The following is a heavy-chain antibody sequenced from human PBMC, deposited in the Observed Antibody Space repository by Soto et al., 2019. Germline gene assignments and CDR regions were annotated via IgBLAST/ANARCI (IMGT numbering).Heavy chain of an antibody. CDR3: ATEKRWLPQYGMDV. J-gene: IGHJ6*02. V-gene: IGHV1-69*02. Sequence: QVQLVQSGAEVKKPGSSVKVSCKASGGTFSSYTISWVRQAPGQGLEWMGRIIPILGIANSAQKFQGRVTITAYKSTSTVYMELSSLSSDDTAVYYCATEKRWLPQYGMDVWGQGTTVTVSS. CDR2: IIPILGIA. D-gene: IGHD5-12*01. CDR1: GGTFSSYT.